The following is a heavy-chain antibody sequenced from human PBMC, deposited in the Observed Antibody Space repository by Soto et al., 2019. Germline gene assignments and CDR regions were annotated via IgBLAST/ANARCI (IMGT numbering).Heavy chain of an antibody. CDR3: ARGGLTGLNWFDP. V-gene: IGHV3-21*01. Sequence: GGSLRLSCAASRFTFSSYSMNWVRQAPGKGLEWVSSISRSSSYIYYADSVKGRFTISRDNAKNSLYLQMDSQRAEDTAVYYCARGGLTGLNWFDPRGQGTLVTVSS. J-gene: IGHJ5*02. CDR2: ISRSSSYI. D-gene: IGHD3-9*01. CDR1: RFTFSSYS.